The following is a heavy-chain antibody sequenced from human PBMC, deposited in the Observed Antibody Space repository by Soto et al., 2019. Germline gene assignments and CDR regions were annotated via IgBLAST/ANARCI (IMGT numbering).Heavy chain of an antibody. CDR3: ARAGQLAQGNWFDP. D-gene: IGHD6-6*01. Sequence: SETLSLTCTVSGGSISSGGYYWSWIRQHPGKGLEWIGYIYYSGSTYYNPSLKSRVTISVDTSKNQFSLKLSSVTAADTAVYYCARAGQLAQGNWFDPWGQGTLVTVSS. CDR1: GGSISSGGYY. J-gene: IGHJ5*02. V-gene: IGHV4-31*03. CDR2: IYYSGST.